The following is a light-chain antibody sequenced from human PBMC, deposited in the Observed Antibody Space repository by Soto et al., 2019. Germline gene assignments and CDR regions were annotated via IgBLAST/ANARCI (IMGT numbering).Light chain of an antibody. Sequence: QSALTQPASVSGSPGQSITISCTGSSSDVGGYNYVSCYQQHPGKAPNLIIYEVNNRPSGVSNRFSGSKSGSTASLTISGLQAEDEADYYCSSYAGSRNVFGTGTKVTVL. V-gene: IGLV2-14*01. J-gene: IGLJ1*01. CDR3: SSYAGSRNV. CDR1: SSDVGGYNY. CDR2: EVN.